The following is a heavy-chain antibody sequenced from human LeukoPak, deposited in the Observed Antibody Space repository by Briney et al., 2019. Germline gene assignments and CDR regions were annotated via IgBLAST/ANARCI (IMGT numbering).Heavy chain of an antibody. V-gene: IGHV3-48*03. D-gene: IGHD6-13*01. CDR3: ARGVGSSWPGWFDP. CDR2: ISSSGSTI. J-gene: IGHJ5*02. CDR1: EFIFSSYE. Sequence: GGSLRLSCVASEFIFSSYEMNWVRQAPGKGLEWVSYISSSGSTIYYADSVKGRFTISRDNAKNSLYLQMNSLRADDTAVYYCARGVGSSWPGWFDPWGQGTLVTVSS.